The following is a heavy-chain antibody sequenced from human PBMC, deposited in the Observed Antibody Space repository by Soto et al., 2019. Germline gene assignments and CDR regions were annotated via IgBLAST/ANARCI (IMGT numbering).Heavy chain of an antibody. CDR1: GFTFSSYS. D-gene: IGHD2-2*01. V-gene: IGHV3-21*01. J-gene: IGHJ4*02. CDR2: ISSSSSYI. CDR3: ARDQGYGPVVPAPDY. Sequence: EVQLVESGGGLVKPGGSLRLSCAASGFTFSSYSMNWVRQAPGKGLEWVSSISSSSSYIYYADSVKGRFTISRDNAKNSLYLQMNSLRAEDTAVYYCARDQGYGPVVPAPDYWGQGTLVTVSS.